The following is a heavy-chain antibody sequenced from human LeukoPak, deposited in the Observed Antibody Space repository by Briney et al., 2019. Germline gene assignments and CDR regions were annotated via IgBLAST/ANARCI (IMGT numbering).Heavy chain of an antibody. CDR1: GYSINNYW. Sequence: GESLKISCKGSGYSINNYWIGWVRPMPGKGMEWMGIIYPADSDIRYSPSFQGQVTISADKSISTAYLQWSSLKASDTAMYYCARQEYCSGGSCYTWFDPWGQGTLVTVSS. CDR2: IYPADSDI. CDR3: ARQEYCSGGSCYTWFDP. D-gene: IGHD2-15*01. V-gene: IGHV5-51*01. J-gene: IGHJ5*02.